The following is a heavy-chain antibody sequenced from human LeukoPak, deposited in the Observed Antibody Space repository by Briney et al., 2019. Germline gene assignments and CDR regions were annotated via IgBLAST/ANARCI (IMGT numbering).Heavy chain of an antibody. CDR2: TWYDESNK. CDR1: GFIFSNYG. Sequence: SGGSLRLSCAASGFIFSNYGMHWVRQAPGKGLEWVALTWYDESNKYYADSVKGRFTISRDNSKNPLYLQMNSLRAEDTAVYYCARDLWCGADCYGTFDIWGQGTMVSVSS. J-gene: IGHJ3*02. V-gene: IGHV3-33*01. CDR3: ARDLWCGADCYGTFDI. D-gene: IGHD2-21*02.